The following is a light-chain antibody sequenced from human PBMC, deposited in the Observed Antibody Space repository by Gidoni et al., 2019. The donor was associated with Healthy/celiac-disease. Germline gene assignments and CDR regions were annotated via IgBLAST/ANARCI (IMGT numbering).Light chain of an antibody. CDR1: QSVSSN. CDR3: QQYNNWPRGGFT. CDR2: GAS. V-gene: IGKV3-15*01. Sequence: EIVMTQSPATLSVSPGERATLSCRASQSVSSNLAWYQQKPGQAPRLLIYGASTRATGSPARFSGSGSGTEFTLTISSLQSEDFAVYYCQQYNNWPRGGFTFGPGTKVDIK. J-gene: IGKJ3*01.